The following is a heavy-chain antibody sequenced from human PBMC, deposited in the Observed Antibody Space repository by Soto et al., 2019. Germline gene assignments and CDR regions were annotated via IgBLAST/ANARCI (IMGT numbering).Heavy chain of an antibody. Sequence: QVQLVQSGAEVKKPGSSVKVSCKASGGTFSSYTISWVRQAPGQGLEWMGRIIPILGIANYAQKFQGRVTITADKYTSPAYMELSSLRSEDTAVYYCAREGYCSSTSCFGRGWFDPWGQGTLVTVSS. CDR2: IIPILGIA. D-gene: IGHD2-2*01. J-gene: IGHJ5*02. V-gene: IGHV1-69*08. CDR1: GGTFSSYT. CDR3: AREGYCSSTSCFGRGWFDP.